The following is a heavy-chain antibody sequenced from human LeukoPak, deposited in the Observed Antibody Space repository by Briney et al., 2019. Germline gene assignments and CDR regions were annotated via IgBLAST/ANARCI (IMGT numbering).Heavy chain of an antibody. D-gene: IGHD3-10*01. CDR3: AKDLSRVRGVLYYFDY. J-gene: IGHJ4*02. Sequence: GGSLRLSCAASGFTFSSYGMHWVRQAPGKGLEGVAFIRYDGSNKYYADSVKGRFTISRDNSKNTLYLQMNSLRAEDTAVYYCAKDLSRVRGVLYYFDYWGQGTLVTVSS. V-gene: IGHV3-30*02. CDR2: IRYDGSNK. CDR1: GFTFSSYG.